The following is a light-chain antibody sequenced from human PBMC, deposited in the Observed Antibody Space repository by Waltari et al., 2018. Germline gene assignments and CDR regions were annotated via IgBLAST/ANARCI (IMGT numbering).Light chain of an antibody. J-gene: IGKJ2*01. CDR2: GAS. CDR1: QSVRTN. V-gene: IGKV3-15*01. CDR3: ELYDSSPPGYT. Sequence: VLLTQSPASLSVSPGDTVILSCRASQSVRTNLVWYQQKAGQAPRTLIYGASTRASGVPSRFSGSGSGTDFTLTISGLEPDDFAVYFCELYDSSPPGYTFGQGTKLEI.